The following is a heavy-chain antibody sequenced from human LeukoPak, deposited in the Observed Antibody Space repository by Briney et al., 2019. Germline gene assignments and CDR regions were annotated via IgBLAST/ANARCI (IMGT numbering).Heavy chain of an antibody. CDR3: SRQWNNWFDS. CDR1: GFAFRDYA. Sequence: GGSLRLSCTASGFAFRDYALNWVRQAPGKGLEWVGFIRGRGYGGTMGYAASVKGRFTISRDDSKSIAYLQMDSLKTEDTAVYYCSRQWNNWFDSWGQGTLVTVSS. D-gene: IGHD6-19*01. V-gene: IGHV3-49*04. J-gene: IGHJ5*01. CDR2: IRGRGYGGTM.